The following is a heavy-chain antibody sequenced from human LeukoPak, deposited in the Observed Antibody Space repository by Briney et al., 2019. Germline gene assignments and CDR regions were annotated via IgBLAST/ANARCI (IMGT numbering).Heavy chain of an antibody. CDR2: FYISGST. J-gene: IGHJ6*03. CDR1: GASISSGLHY. CDR3: ARVSASGYSSGWYPALMNYYYYYYMDV. D-gene: IGHD6-19*01. Sequence: SETLSLTCTVSGASISSGLHYWNWIRQSAGKGLEWIGRFYISGSTDYNPALKSRVTISVDTSKNQFSLKLSSVTAADTAVYYCARVSASGYSSGWYPALMNYYYYYYMDVWGKGTTVTISS. V-gene: IGHV4-61*02.